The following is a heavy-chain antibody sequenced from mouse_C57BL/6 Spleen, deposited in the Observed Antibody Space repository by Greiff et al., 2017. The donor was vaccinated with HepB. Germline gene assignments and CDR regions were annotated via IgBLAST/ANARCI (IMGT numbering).Heavy chain of an antibody. Sequence: QVQLKQSGPGLVQPSQSLSITCTVSGFSLTSYGVHWVRQSPGKGLEWLGEIWRGGSTDYNAAFMTRLCITKDNSKSQVFFKRNRLQADDDAIYYCSKTEATVWAMDYWGQGTSVTVSS. V-gene: IGHV2-5*01. D-gene: IGHD1-1*01. J-gene: IGHJ4*01. CDR1: GFSLTSYG. CDR2: IWRGGST. CDR3: SKTEATVWAMDY.